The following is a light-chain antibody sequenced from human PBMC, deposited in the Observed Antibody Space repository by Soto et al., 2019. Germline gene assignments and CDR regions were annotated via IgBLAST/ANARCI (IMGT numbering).Light chain of an antibody. V-gene: IGKV1-27*01. CDR2: GAS. J-gene: IGKJ2*03. CDR1: QGISNS. Sequence: DIPMTQSPSSLSASVGDRVTITCRASQGISNSIAWYQEKPGKVPKLLIYGASTLHSGVPSRFSGSGSGTDSTLTISSLQPEDVATYSCQNYNSVPYSFGQGTKLEIK. CDR3: QNYNSVPYS.